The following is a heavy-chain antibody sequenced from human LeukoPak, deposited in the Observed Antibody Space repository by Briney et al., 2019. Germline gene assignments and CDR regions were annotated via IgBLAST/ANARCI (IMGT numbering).Heavy chain of an antibody. V-gene: IGHV1-69*13. J-gene: IGHJ4*02. D-gene: IGHD6-19*01. CDR1: GGTFSSYA. CDR2: IIPIFGTA. CDR3: ASLVAVVSGWYYLDY. Sequence: SVKVSCKASGGTFSSYAISWVRQAPGQGLEWMGGIIPIFGTANYAQKFQGRVTITADESTSTAYMELSSLRSEDTAVYYCASLVAVVSGWYYLDYWGQGTLVTVSS.